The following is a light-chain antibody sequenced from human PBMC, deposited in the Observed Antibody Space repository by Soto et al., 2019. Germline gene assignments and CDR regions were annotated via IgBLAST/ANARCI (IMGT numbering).Light chain of an antibody. CDR3: QQYDSSVWT. CDR1: QSVSSTS. Sequence: EIVLTQSPGTLSLSPGERATLSCRASQSVSSTSLAWYQQKPGQAPRLLMYGVSSRATGIPDRFSGSGSGTDFTLTISRLEPEDFAVYFCQQYDSSVWTFGQGTKVDIK. V-gene: IGKV3-20*01. CDR2: GVS. J-gene: IGKJ1*01.